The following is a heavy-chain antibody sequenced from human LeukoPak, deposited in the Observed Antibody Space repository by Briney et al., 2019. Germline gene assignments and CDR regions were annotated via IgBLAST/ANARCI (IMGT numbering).Heavy chain of an antibody. V-gene: IGHV4-30-2*01. J-gene: IGHJ4*02. CDR1: GGSISSGGYY. CDR3: ARGNFGVVIPFDY. CDR2: IYHSGST. Sequence: SETLSLTCTVSGGSISSGGYYWSWIRQPPGKGLEWIGYIYHSGSTYYNPSLKSRVTISVDRSKNQFSLKLSSVTAADTAVYYCARGNFGVVIPFDYWGQGTLVTVSS. D-gene: IGHD3-3*02.